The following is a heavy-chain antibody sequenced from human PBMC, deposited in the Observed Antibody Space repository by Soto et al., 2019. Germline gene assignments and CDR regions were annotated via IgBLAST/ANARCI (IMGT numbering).Heavy chain of an antibody. CDR1: GGSFSGYY. V-gene: IGHV4-34*01. CDR2: INHSGST. D-gene: IGHD3-22*01. J-gene: IGHJ6*02. Sequence: SETLSLTCAVYGGSFSGYYWSWIRQPPGKGLEWIGEINHSGSTNYNPSLKSRVTISVDTSKNQFSLKLSSVTAADTAVYYCARDPFSDSSGYYWRGYYYGMDVWGQGTTVT. CDR3: ARDPFSDSSGYYWRGYYYGMDV.